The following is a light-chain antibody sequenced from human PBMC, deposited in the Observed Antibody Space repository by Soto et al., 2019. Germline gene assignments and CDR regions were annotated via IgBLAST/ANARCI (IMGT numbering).Light chain of an antibody. Sequence: EIVLTQSPGTLSLSPGERATLSCRASQSVSSSYLAWYQQKPGQALRLLIYGASSRATGIPDRFSGSGSGKVFTLTISILEPEESAVYYCQQYGSPLFTFGPGTKVDIK. CDR3: QQYGSPLFT. CDR2: GAS. CDR1: QSVSSSY. V-gene: IGKV3-20*01. J-gene: IGKJ3*01.